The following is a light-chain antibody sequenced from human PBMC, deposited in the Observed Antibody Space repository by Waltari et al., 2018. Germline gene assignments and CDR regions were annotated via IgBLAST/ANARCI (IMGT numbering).Light chain of an antibody. CDR3: CSYVGSSGV. J-gene: IGLJ2*01. Sequence: QSALTQPASVSGSPGQSITISCPGTSSDVGSYNLVSWYQQHPGKAPKLMIYEVTNRTSGVSNRFSGSKSGNTASLTISGLQAEDEADYYCCSYVGSSGVFGGGTKLTVL. CDR2: EVT. V-gene: IGLV2-23*02. CDR1: SSDVGSYNL.